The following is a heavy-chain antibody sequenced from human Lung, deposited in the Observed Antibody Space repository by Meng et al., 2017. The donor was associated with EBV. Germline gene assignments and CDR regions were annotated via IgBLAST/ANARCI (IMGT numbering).Heavy chain of an antibody. V-gene: IGHV4-34*01. CDR2: INHSGST. CDR3: AVTRYCSGGSCFDY. J-gene: IGHJ4*02. D-gene: IGHD2-15*01. Sequence: QVQLPQCGAGLLKPSETLSRTCAVYGGSFSGYYWSWIRQPPGKGLEWIGEINHSGSTNYNPSLKSRVTISVDTSKNQFSLKLSSVTAADTAVYYCAVTRYCSGGSCFDYWGQGTLVTVSS. CDR1: GGSFSGYY.